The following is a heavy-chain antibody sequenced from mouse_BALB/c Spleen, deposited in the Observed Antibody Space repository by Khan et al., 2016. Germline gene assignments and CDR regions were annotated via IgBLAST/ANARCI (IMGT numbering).Heavy chain of an antibody. V-gene: IGHV14-1*02. CDR3: ALDGSWFAY. Sequence: VQLQQSGAELVRPGALVKLSCKASGFNIKDYYMHWVKQRPEQGLEWIGWIDPENGNTIYDPTFQGKASITAYTSSNTAYLQLSSLTSEDTAVYYCALDGSWFAYWGQGTLVTVSA. CDR1: GFNIKDYY. J-gene: IGHJ3*01. D-gene: IGHD2-3*01. CDR2: IDPENGNT.